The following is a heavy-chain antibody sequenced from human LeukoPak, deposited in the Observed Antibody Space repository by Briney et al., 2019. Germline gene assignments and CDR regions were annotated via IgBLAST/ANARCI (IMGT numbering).Heavy chain of an antibody. CDR2: IIPIFGTA. Sequence: SVKVSCKAPGGTFSSYAISWVRQAPGQGLEWMGGIIPIFGTANYAQKFQGRVTITADESTSTAYMELSSLRSEDTAVYYCAREVPRGDYYDSSGYYHYFDYWGQGTLVTVSS. D-gene: IGHD3-22*01. V-gene: IGHV1-69*13. CDR3: AREVPRGDYYDSSGYYHYFDY. J-gene: IGHJ4*02. CDR1: GGTFSSYA.